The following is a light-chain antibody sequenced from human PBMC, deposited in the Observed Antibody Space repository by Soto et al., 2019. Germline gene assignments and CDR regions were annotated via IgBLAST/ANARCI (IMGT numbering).Light chain of an antibody. CDR2: GAS. V-gene: IGKV3D-20*02. CDR1: QSVSSSY. CDR3: QQRSNWPPALS. J-gene: IGKJ4*01. Sequence: EIVLTQSPGTLSLSPGERATLSCRASQSVSSSYLAWYQQKPGQAPRLLIYGASSRAAGIPDRFSGSGSGTDFTLTISSLEPEDFAVYYCQQRSNWPPALSFGGGTKVDI.